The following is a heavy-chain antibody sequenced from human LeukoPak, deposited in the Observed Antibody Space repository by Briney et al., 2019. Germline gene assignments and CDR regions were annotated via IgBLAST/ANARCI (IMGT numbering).Heavy chain of an antibody. CDR1: GGSISSSSYY. J-gene: IGHJ4*01. Sequence: SETLSLTCSVSGGSISSSSYYWGWIRQPPGKGLEWIGSFHYSGSTYYNPSLKSRVTISVNMSKNQFSLKLSSVTAADTAVYYCASRKLGNDYWGQGTLVTVSS. D-gene: IGHD7-27*01. CDR3: ASRKLGNDY. V-gene: IGHV4-39*07. CDR2: FHYSGST.